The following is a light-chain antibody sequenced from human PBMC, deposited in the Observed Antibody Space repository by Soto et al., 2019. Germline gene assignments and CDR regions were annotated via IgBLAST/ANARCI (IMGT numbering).Light chain of an antibody. CDR1: QTVRDN. V-gene: IGKV3D-15*01. Sequence: EVVMTQSRATLSVSPGGRATLSCRASQTVRDNLGWYQQKPGQPPRVIIYGATTRATGIPARFSGSGYGTEFNLTISSLQPEDFAVYYCQQYNNWPLTFGGGTKVDIK. CDR3: QQYNNWPLT. CDR2: GAT. J-gene: IGKJ4*01.